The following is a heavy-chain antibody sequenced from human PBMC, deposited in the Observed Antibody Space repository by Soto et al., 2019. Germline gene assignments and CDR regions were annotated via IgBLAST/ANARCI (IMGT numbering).Heavy chain of an antibody. CDR2: IFHSGDT. Sequence: QVQLQESGPGLVKPSGTLSLTCDVSGDSISSSKWWTWVRQPPGKGLEWIGDIFHSGDTNYNPSLKXRXXXSXYKSQNQFSLKLSSVTAADTAVYYCAYSTGWYRHDVWGQGTLVTVSS. CDR1: GDSISSSKW. V-gene: IGHV4-4*02. D-gene: IGHD6-19*01. CDR3: AYSTGWYRHDV. J-gene: IGHJ3*01.